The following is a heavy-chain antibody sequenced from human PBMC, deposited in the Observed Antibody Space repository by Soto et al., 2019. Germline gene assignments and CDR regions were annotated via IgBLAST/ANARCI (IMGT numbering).Heavy chain of an antibody. D-gene: IGHD3-9*01. V-gene: IGHV1-46*03. CDR1: GYTFTSYY. CDR3: ARAPYYDILTGSNSDAFDI. CDR2: INPSGGST. Sequence: QVQLVQSGAEVKKPGASVKVSRKASGYTFTSYYMHWVRQAPGQGLEWMGIINPSGGSTSYAQKFQGRVTMTRDTSTSTVYMELSSLRSEDTAVYYCARAPYYDILTGSNSDAFDIWGQGTMVTVSS. J-gene: IGHJ3*02.